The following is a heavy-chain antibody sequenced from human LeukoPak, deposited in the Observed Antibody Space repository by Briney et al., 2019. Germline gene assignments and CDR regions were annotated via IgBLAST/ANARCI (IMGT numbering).Heavy chain of an antibody. V-gene: IGHV3-53*01. CDR2: IYSGGNT. Sequence: GGSLGLSCAASGFTVDSNYMSWVRQAPGKGLEWVSVIYSGGNTFYADSVKGRFTISRDNSKNTLYLQMHSLRAEDAAVYYCARDYRGYCSSTSCLLYYGMDVWGQGTTVTVSS. CDR3: ARDYRGYCSSTSCLLYYGMDV. J-gene: IGHJ6*02. CDR1: GFTVDSNY. D-gene: IGHD2-2*01.